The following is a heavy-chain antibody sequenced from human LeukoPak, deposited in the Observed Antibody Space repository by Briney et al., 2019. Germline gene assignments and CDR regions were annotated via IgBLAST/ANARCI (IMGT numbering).Heavy chain of an antibody. V-gene: IGHV3-74*01. D-gene: IGHD6-13*01. Sequence: GGSLRLSCAASGFTFSSYAMSWVRQAPGKGLVWVSRISSDGSSTSYADSVKGRFSISRDNAKNTLYLQMNSLRAEDTAVYYCARDALGLSYWGQGTLVTVSS. CDR1: GFTFSSYA. CDR3: ARDALGLSY. CDR2: ISSDGSST. J-gene: IGHJ4*02.